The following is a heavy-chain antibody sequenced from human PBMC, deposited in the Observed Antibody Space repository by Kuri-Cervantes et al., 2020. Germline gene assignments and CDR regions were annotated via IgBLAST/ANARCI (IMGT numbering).Heavy chain of an antibody. D-gene: IGHD3-3*01. V-gene: IGHV3-30*02. CDR2: VRFSGSNQ. Sequence: GESLKISCEASGFTFSNHWVHWVRQAPGKGLLWVAFVRFSGSNQNYADSVKGRFTISRDNSKNTLYLQMNSLRAEDTAVYYCASRRFRFLEWLFDYWGQGTLVTVSS. J-gene: IGHJ4*02. CDR1: GFTFSNHW. CDR3: ASRRFRFLEWLFDY.